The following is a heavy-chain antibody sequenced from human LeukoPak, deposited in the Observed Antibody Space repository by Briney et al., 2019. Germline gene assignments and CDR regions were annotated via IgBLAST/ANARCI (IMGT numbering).Heavy chain of an antibody. Sequence: PGGSLRLSCAASGFTFSNYGMSWVRQAPGKGLEWVSAISVSGGSTYYADSVKGRFTISRDNSKNTLYLHMSSLRAEDTAIYYCVRDNYSYRLDVWGQGTLVTVSS. J-gene: IGHJ4*02. V-gene: IGHV3-23*01. CDR3: VRDNYSYRLDV. CDR2: ISVSGGST. CDR1: GFTFSNYG. D-gene: IGHD2-21*01.